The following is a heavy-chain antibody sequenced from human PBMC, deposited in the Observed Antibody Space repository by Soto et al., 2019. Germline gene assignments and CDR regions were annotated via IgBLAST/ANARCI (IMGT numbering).Heavy chain of an antibody. J-gene: IGHJ6*02. CDR2: IYPADSDT. CDR3: ARSRRGAYSSGWYSPSGYYNYGIDV. CDR1: GYNFNNYW. Sequence: GESLKISCKGSGYNFNNYWIGWVRQMPGKGLEWMGLIYPADSDTRYSLSFEGQVTMSADKSTSTAYLQWTSLKASDTAMYYCARSRRGAYSSGWYSPSGYYNYGIDVWGQGTKVTV. D-gene: IGHD6-19*01. V-gene: IGHV5-51*01.